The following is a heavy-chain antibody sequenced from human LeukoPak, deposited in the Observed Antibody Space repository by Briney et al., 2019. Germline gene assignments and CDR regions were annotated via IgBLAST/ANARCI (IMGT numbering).Heavy chain of an antibody. D-gene: IGHD3-22*01. Sequence: GGSLRLSCAASGFTFSSYAMHWVRQAPGKGLEWVTFIQYDGTNKYYADSVKGRFTISRDNSKNTLYLQMNRLRPEDTAVYYCAKKWSGDYDTSGINAAFYLWGQGTMVTVSS. CDR3: AKKWSGDYDTSGINAAFYL. V-gene: IGHV3-30*02. CDR2: IQYDGTNK. CDR1: GFTFSSYA. J-gene: IGHJ3*01.